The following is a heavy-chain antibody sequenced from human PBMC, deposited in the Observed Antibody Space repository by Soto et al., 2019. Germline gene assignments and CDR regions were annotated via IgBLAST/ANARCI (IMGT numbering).Heavy chain of an antibody. CDR1: GGTFSSYA. Sequence: QVQLVQSGAEVKKPGSSVKVSCKASGGTFSSYAISWVRQAPGQGLEWMGGIIPIFGTANYAQKFQGRVTITADESTSTDYMELSSLRSEDTAVYYRATRYSYGPEDFGSLDYWGQGTLVTVSS. V-gene: IGHV1-69*12. D-gene: IGHD5-18*01. CDR3: ATRYSYGPEDFGSLDY. J-gene: IGHJ4*02. CDR2: IIPIFGTA.